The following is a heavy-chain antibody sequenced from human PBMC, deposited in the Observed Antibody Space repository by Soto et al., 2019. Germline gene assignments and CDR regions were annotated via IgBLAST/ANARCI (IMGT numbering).Heavy chain of an antibody. CDR1: GFPFSSYW. CDR3: ARDEMSGSYYGG. CDR2: IKQDGSEK. J-gene: IGHJ4*02. Sequence: GSLRLSCAASGFPFSSYWMSWVRQAPGKGLEWVANIKQDGSEKYYVDSVKGRFTISRDNAKNSLYLQMNSLRAEDTAVYYCARDEMSGSYYGGWGQGTLVTVSS. D-gene: IGHD1-26*01. V-gene: IGHV3-7*05.